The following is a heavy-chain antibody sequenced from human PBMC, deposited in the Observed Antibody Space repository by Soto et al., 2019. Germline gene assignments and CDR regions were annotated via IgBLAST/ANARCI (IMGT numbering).Heavy chain of an antibody. V-gene: IGHV1-18*01. Sequence: QVQLVQSGAEVKKPGASVKVSCKASGYTFTSYGISWVRQAPGQGLEWMGWISAYNGNTNYAQKLQGRVTMTTDTSTSTAYMELRSLRSDDTAVYYCARRGRLGEDYYYYYGMDVWGQGTTVTVSS. CDR1: GYTFTSYG. J-gene: IGHJ6*02. CDR2: ISAYNGNT. CDR3: ARRGRLGEDYYYYYGMDV. D-gene: IGHD3-16*01.